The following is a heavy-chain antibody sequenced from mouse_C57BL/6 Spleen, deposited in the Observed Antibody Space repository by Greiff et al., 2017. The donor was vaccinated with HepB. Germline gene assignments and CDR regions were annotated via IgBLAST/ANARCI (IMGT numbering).Heavy chain of an antibody. Sequence: EVQLQQSVPELVKPGASVKISCKASGYSFTDYNMNWVKQSNGKSLEWIGVINPNYGTTSYNQKFKGKATLTVDQSSSTAYMQLNSLTSEDSAVYYCARESYGSSPYYYAMDYWGQGTSVTVAS. D-gene: IGHD1-1*01. V-gene: IGHV1-39*01. CDR2: INPNYGTT. J-gene: IGHJ4*01. CDR1: GYSFTDYN. CDR3: ARESYGSSPYYYAMDY.